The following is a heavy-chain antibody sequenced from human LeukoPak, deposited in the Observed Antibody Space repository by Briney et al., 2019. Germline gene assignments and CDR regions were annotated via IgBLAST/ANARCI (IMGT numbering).Heavy chain of an antibody. CDR2: MKPNSGNT. D-gene: IGHD1-26*01. CDR1: GYTFTGYY. CDR3: IHIVAATFDS. J-gene: IGHJ4*02. V-gene: IGHV1-8*03. Sequence: VASVKVSFKASGYTFTGYYMHWVRQAPGQGLEWMGWMKPNSGNTGYAQKFQGRVTITRNTSISTAYMELSSLRSEDTAVYYCIHIVAATFDSWGQGTLVTVSS.